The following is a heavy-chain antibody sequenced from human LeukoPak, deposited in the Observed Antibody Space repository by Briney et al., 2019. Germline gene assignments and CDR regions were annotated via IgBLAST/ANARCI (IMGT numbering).Heavy chain of an antibody. Sequence: SETLSLTCTVSGGSISSSSYYWGWIRQPPGTGLEWVGSIYYSGSTYYNPSLKSRVTISVDTSKNQFSLKLSSVTAADTAVYYCARLVWHYDSSGYYTLPSWYYGMDVWGQGTTVTVSS. J-gene: IGHJ6*02. CDR3: ARLVWHYDSSGYYTLPSWYYGMDV. D-gene: IGHD3-22*01. CDR2: IYYSGST. V-gene: IGHV4-39*01. CDR1: GGSISSSSYY.